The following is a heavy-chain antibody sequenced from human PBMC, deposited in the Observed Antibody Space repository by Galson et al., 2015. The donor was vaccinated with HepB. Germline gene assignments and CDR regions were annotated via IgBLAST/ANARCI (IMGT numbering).Heavy chain of an antibody. V-gene: IGHV3-23*01. CDR3: VKEGSWFGGDWFDP. CDR2: INGRGSTR. J-gene: IGHJ5*02. Sequence: SLRLSCAGSGFIFRHHAMAWIRPAPGKGLEWVSGINGRGSTRSYSDAVTGRFSISRDNSKDTVFFQMDNLRAEDTAVYYCVKEGSWFGGDWFDPWGQGALVTVS. CDR1: GFIFRHHA. D-gene: IGHD3-16*01.